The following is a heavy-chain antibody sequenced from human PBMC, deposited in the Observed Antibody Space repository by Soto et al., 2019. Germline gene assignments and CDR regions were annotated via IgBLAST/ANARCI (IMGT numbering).Heavy chain of an antibody. CDR2: ISAYNGNT. V-gene: IGHV1-18*01. D-gene: IGHD2-21*02. CDR3: ARDLVVTATHWFDP. Sequence: QVQLVQSGAEVKKPGAPVKVSCKASGYTFTSYGISWVRQAPGQGLQWMGWISAYNGNTNYAQKRQGRVTMTTHTSTSTAYMELRSLRSDDTAVYYCARDLVVTATHWFDPWGQGTLVTVSS. CDR1: GYTFTSYG. J-gene: IGHJ5*02.